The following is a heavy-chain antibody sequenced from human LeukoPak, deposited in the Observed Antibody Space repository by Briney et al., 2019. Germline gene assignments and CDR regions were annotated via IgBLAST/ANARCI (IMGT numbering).Heavy chain of an antibody. J-gene: IGHJ4*02. Sequence: SGGSLRLSCAASGFIFSNYGMNWVRRAPGKGLEWVSYVSGTTSAIYYADSVKGRFTISRDNAKNSLYLQMNSLRAEDTAVYYCARAPSYDFWSGYQDFDCWGQGTLVTVSS. V-gene: IGHV3-48*04. CDR3: ARAPSYDFWSGYQDFDC. CDR2: VSGTTSAI. D-gene: IGHD3-3*01. CDR1: GFIFSNYG.